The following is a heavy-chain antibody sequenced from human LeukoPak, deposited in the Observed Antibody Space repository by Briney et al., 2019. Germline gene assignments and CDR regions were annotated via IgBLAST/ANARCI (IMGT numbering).Heavy chain of an antibody. CDR3: ARAGLWEATIFDAFDI. CDR2: INPNSGGT. D-gene: IGHD5-12*01. V-gene: IGHV1-2*02. CDR1: GYTFTGYY. Sequence: ASVKVSCKASGYTFTGYYMHWVRQAPGQGLEWMGWINPNSGGTNYAQKFQGRVTMTRDTSISTAYMELSRLRSDDTAVYYCARAGLWEATIFDAFDIWGQGTMVTVSS. J-gene: IGHJ3*02.